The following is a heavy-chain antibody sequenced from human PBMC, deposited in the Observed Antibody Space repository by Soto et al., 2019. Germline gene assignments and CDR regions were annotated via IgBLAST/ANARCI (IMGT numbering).Heavy chain of an antibody. J-gene: IGHJ4*02. D-gene: IGHD3-22*01. Sequence: QLQLQESGPGLVKPSETLSLTCTVSGGSISSSSYYWGWIRQPPGKGLEWIGSIYYSGSTYYNPSLKSRVTISVDTSKNQFSLMLSSVTAADTAVYDCAGVASSGYYYVFDYWGQGTLVTVSS. CDR3: AGVASSGYYYVFDY. CDR1: GGSISSSSYY. CDR2: IYYSGST. V-gene: IGHV4-39*01.